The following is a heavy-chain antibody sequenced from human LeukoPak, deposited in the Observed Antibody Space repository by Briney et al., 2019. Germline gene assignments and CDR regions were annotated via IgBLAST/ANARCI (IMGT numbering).Heavy chain of an antibody. Sequence: GGSLRLSCAASGLTFSSYEMNWVRQAPGKGLEWVSYISSSGSTIYYADSVKGRFTISRDNAKNSLYLQMNSLRAEDTAVYYCARITGDVFDYWGQGTLVTVSS. CDR3: ARITGDVFDY. CDR2: ISSSGSTI. D-gene: IGHD7-27*01. V-gene: IGHV3-48*03. CDR1: GLTFSSYE. J-gene: IGHJ4*02.